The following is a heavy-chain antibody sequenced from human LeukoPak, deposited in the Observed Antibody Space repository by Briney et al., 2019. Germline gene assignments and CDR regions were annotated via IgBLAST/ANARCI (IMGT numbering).Heavy chain of an antibody. V-gene: IGHV4-59*08. J-gene: IGHJ4*02. D-gene: IGHD2-15*01. CDR1: GGSISSYY. CDR2: IYYSGST. CDR3: ARLSCSGGSCPLDY. Sequence: SETLSLTCTVSGGSISSYYWSWIRQPPGKGLEWIGYIYYSGSTKYNPSLKSRVTISVDTSKNQFSLKLTSVTAADTAVYYCARLSCSGGSCPLDYRGQGTLVTVSS.